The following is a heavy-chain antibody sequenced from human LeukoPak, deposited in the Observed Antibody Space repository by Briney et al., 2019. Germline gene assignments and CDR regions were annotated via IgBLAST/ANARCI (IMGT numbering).Heavy chain of an antibody. Sequence: ASVKVSCKASGYTFTDDDINWVRQATGQGLEWMGWMNPNSGNTGYAQKFQGRVTMTRNTSINTAYMELSSLRSEDTAVYYCAKDPPARVDTTGTEKPYWGQGTLVTVSS. CDR1: GYTFTDDD. CDR2: MNPNSGNT. V-gene: IGHV1-8*01. J-gene: IGHJ4*02. CDR3: AKDPPARVDTTGTEKPY. D-gene: IGHD1-14*01.